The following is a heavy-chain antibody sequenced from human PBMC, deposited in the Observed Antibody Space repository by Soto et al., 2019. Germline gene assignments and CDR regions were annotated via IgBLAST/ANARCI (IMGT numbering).Heavy chain of an antibody. D-gene: IGHD1-1*01. J-gene: IGHJ6*02. CDR2: IYPGDSDT. CDR1: GHSFTSYW. V-gene: IGHV5-51*01. Sequence: GDSLKIFCKGSGHSFTSYWIGWVPQMPGKGLEWMGIIYPGDSDTRYSPSFQGQVTISADKSISTAYLQWSSLKASDTAMYYCARRPPYNWNDAGMDVWGQGTTVTVSS. CDR3: ARRPPYNWNDAGMDV.